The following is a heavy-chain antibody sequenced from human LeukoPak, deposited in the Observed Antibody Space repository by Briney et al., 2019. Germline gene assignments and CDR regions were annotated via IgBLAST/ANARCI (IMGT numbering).Heavy chain of an antibody. J-gene: IGHJ6*04. Sequence: GGSLRLSCAASGFTFSSYGMHWVRQAPGKGLEWVAVISYDGSNKYYADSVKGRFTISRDNAKNSLYLQMNSLRAEDTAVYYCARDRLDAGRDVWGKGTTVTVSS. CDR3: ARDRLDAGRDV. V-gene: IGHV3-30*03. CDR2: ISYDGSNK. D-gene: IGHD6-13*01. CDR1: GFTFSSYG.